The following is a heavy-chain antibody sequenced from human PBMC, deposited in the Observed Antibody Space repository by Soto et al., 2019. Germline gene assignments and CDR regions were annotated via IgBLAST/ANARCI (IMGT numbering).Heavy chain of an antibody. D-gene: IGHD6-6*01. CDR3: ARWSTSSGHFDY. CDR1: GGSISISTYY. Sequence: SETLSLTCTVSGGSISISTYYWGWIRQPPGKGLEWIGSVYYSGSTYYNPSLKSRVTISVDTSKKQFSLKLSSVTAADTAVYYCARWSTSSGHFDYWGQGTLVTVSS. CDR2: VYYSGST. J-gene: IGHJ4*02. V-gene: IGHV4-39*07.